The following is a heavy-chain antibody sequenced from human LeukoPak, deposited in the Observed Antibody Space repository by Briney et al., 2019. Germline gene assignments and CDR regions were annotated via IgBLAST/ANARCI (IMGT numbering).Heavy chain of an antibody. J-gene: IGHJ2*01. CDR3: ARDPYLGSGKGRNWYFDL. CDR2: IYYSGST. Sequence: SETLSLTCTVSGGSISGSTYYWGWIRQTPGKGLEWIGSIYYSGSTYYNPSLKSRVTISVDRSKNQFSLKLRSVIAADTAVYYCARDPYLGSGKGRNWYFDLWGRGTLVTVSS. D-gene: IGHD2-15*01. CDR1: GGSISGSTYY. V-gene: IGHV4-39*07.